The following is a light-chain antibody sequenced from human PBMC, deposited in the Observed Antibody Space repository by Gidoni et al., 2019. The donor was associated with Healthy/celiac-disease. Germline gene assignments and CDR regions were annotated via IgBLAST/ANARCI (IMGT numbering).Light chain of an antibody. CDR2: DVS. CDR3: QQFNSSPPALT. CDR1: QGISSA. Sequence: GDRVTITCRASQGISSALAWYQQKPGKAPKLLIYDVSTLENGVPSRFSGTGSGTAFTLTISSLQPEDFATYYCQQFNSSPPALTFXGXTKVXIK. V-gene: IGKV1-13*02. J-gene: IGKJ4*01.